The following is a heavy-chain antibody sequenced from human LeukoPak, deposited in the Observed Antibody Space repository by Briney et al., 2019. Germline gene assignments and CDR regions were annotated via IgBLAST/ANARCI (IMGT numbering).Heavy chain of an antibody. V-gene: IGHV4-59*01. D-gene: IGHD2-15*01. CDR2: IYYSGST. J-gene: IGHJ5*02. CDR3: ARGLGYCSGGSCSNWFDP. Sequence: SETLSLTCTVSGGSISSYYWSWIRQPPGKGLVWIGYIYYSGSTNYNPSLKSRVTISVDTSKIQFSLKLSSVTAADTAVYYCARGLGYCSGGSCSNWFDPWGQGTLVTVSS. CDR1: GGSISSYY.